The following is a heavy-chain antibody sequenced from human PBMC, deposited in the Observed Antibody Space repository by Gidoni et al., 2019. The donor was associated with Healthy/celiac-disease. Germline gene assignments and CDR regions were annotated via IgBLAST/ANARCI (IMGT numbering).Heavy chain of an antibody. J-gene: IGHJ1*01. Sequence: EVQLVESGGGLVQPGRSLRLSCAASGFTFDDYAMHWVRQAPGKGLGWVSGISWNSGSIGYADSVKGRFTISRDNAKNSLYLQMNSLRAEDTALYYCAKEGVGATVDFQHWGQGTLVTVSS. V-gene: IGHV3-9*01. CDR2: ISWNSGSI. CDR1: GFTFDDYA. CDR3: AKEGVGATVDFQH. D-gene: IGHD1-26*01.